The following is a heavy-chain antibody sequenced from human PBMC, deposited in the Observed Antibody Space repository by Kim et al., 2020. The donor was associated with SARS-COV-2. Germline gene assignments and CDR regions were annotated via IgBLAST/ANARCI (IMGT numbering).Heavy chain of an antibody. CDR1: GFTFGDYA. D-gene: IGHD3-3*01. Sequence: GGSLRLSCTASGFTFGDYAMSWFRQAPGKGLEWVGFIRSKAYGGTTEYAASVKGRFTISRDDSKSIAYLQMNSLKTEDTAVYYCTRVGLRVYDFNLADYWGQGTLVTVSS. V-gene: IGHV3-49*03. CDR3: TRVGLRVYDFNLADY. J-gene: IGHJ4*02. CDR2: IRSKAYGGTT.